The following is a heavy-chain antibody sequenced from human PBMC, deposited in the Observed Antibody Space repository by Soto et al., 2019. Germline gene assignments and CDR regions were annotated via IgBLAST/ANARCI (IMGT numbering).Heavy chain of an antibody. CDR1: GGSFSGYY. D-gene: IGHD3-3*01. Sequence: SSETLSLTCAVYGGSFSGYYWSWIRQPPGKGLEWIGEINHSGSTNYNPSLKSRVTISVDTSKNQFSLKLSSVTAADTAVYYCARNSITIFGVAKRRFDPWGQGTLVTVSS. CDR3: ARNSITIFGVAKRRFDP. CDR2: INHSGST. J-gene: IGHJ5*02. V-gene: IGHV4-34*01.